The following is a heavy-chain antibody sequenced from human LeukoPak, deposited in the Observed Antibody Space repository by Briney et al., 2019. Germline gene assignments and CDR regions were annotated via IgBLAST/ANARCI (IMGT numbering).Heavy chain of an antibody. V-gene: IGHV3-23*01. CDR2: ISGGDSST. D-gene: IGHD5-18*01. J-gene: IGHJ4*02. CDR1: GFTFSNYA. CDR3: AKERDTAMVTSDY. Sequence: GGSLRLSCAASGFTFSNYAMNWVRQAPGKGLEWVSAISGGDSSTYYADSVKGRFTISRDNSKNTLYLQMNSLRSEDTAVYYCAKERDTAMVTSDYGGKGTLVTVSS.